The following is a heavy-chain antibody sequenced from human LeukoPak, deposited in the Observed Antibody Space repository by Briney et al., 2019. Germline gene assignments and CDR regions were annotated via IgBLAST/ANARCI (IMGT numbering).Heavy chain of an antibody. D-gene: IGHD5-18*01. Sequence: PGGSLRLSCAASGFTFTSYGMRWVRQAPGQGLEWVAFIRSDGSNKYYADNVQGRFTITTDTSKNTLYLEMNSLRAEDTAVYYCAKGGYSYGYPGYYFDYWGQGTLVTVSS. CDR3: AKGGYSYGYPGYYFDY. V-gene: IGHV3-30*02. J-gene: IGHJ4*02. CDR1: GFTFTSYG. CDR2: IRSDGSNK.